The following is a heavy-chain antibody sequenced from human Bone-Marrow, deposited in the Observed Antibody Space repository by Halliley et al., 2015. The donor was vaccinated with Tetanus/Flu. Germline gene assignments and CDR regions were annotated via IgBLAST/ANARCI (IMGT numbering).Heavy chain of an antibody. V-gene: IGHV4-59*01. Sequence: YYTGRSRNYNPSLKGQFTISVDTSKNQFSLTLSPVPAADTAGYYCARTSDYGGYRRGTYAMDVWGQGTTVTVSS. CDR2: YYTGRS. CDR3: ARTSDYGGYRRGTYAMDV. D-gene: IGHD4-17*01. J-gene: IGHJ6*02.